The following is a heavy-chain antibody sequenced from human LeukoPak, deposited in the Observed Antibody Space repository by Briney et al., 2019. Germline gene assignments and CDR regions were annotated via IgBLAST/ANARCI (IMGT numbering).Heavy chain of an antibody. D-gene: IGHD6-13*01. CDR2: ITGSGGST. CDR3: ARNQDSSWYYYYMDV. CDR1: GFTFCSYA. J-gene: IGHJ6*03. Sequence: GGSLRLSCAVSGFTFCSYATSWVRQAPGKGVGWVSAITGSGGSTYSADSVKGRLTISRDNSKNTLYLQMNSLRADDTALYYCARNQDSSWYYYYMDVWGKGTTVTVSS. V-gene: IGHV3-23*01.